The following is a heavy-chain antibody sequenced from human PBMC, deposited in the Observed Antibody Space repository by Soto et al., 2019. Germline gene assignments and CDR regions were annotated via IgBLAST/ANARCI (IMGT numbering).Heavy chain of an antibody. CDR2: ISGYNGNT. D-gene: IGHD3-10*01. Sequence: QVQLVQSGGEVKKPGASVKVSCKXSGYTFTNYGISWVRQAPGQGLEWMGWISGYNGNTIYAQNLQGRVTMTTDTPTNTAYMELRSLRSDDTAVYYCARGVGSGSYYNQYNWFDPWGQGTLVTVSS. V-gene: IGHV1-18*01. J-gene: IGHJ5*02. CDR3: ARGVGSGSYYNQYNWFDP. CDR1: GYTFTNYG.